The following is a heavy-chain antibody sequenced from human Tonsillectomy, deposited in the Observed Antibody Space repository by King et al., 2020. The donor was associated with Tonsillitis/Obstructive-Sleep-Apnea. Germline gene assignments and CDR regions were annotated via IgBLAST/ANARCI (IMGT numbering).Heavy chain of an antibody. D-gene: IGHD4-17*01. J-gene: IGHJ3*02. V-gene: IGHV4-59*01. Sequence: QLQESGPGLVKPSETLSLTCTVSGGSISSYYWSWIRQPPGKGLEWIGYIYYSGSTNYNPSLKSRVTISVDTSKTQFSLQLSSVTAAATAVYYCARGTTVIGPGAFDIWGQGTMVTVSS. CDR1: GGSISSYY. CDR2: IYYSGST. CDR3: ARGTTVIGPGAFDI.